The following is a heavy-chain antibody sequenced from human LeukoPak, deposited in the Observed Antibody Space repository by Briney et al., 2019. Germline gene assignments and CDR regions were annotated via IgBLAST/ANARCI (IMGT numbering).Heavy chain of an antibody. J-gene: IGHJ4*02. Sequence: GSLRLSCAASGFTFSTYWMHWVRQAPGKGLVWVSRIDSDGSSTKNADSVKGRFSISRDNAKNTLYLQMNSLRAEDTAVYYCAKDSSSGFDYWGQGTLVTVSS. CDR2: IDSDGSST. CDR3: AKDSSSGFDY. CDR1: GFTFSTYW. D-gene: IGHD6-6*01. V-gene: IGHV3-74*03.